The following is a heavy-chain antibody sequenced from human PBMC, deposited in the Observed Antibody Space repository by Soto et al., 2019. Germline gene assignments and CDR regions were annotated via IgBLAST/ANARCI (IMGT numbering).Heavy chain of an antibody. CDR3: AREWADIVVVVAAEYYFDY. CDR1: GYTFTSYG. J-gene: IGHJ4*02. D-gene: IGHD2-15*01. V-gene: IGHV1-18*01. CDR2: ISAYNGNT. Sequence: QVQLVQSGAEVKKPGASVKVSCKASGYTFTSYGISWVRQAPGQGLEWMGWISAYNGNTNYSQKLQGRVTMITDTSTSTAYMVLRSLRCDDTAVYYCAREWADIVVVVAAEYYFDYWGQGTLVTVSS.